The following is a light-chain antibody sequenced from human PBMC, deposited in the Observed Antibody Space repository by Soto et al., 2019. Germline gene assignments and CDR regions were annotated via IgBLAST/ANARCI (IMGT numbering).Light chain of an antibody. CDR2: AAS. Sequence: DMEMTQSPSYLSEFVGDIVTITCRASQSISSYLNWYQHKPGKVPKLLIYAASSLQSGVPTRFSGSGSGTDFTLTINSLQPEDFATYYCQQSYGTPLTFGGGTKIEIK. CDR3: QQSYGTPLT. J-gene: IGKJ4*01. V-gene: IGKV1-39*01. CDR1: QSISSY.